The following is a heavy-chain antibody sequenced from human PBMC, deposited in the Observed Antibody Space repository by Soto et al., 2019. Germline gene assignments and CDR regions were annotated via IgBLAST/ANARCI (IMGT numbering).Heavy chain of an antibody. Sequence: SVKVSCKASGGTFSSYAISWVRQAPGQGLEWMGGIIPIFGTANYAQKFQGRVTITADESTSTAYMELSSPRSEDTAVYYCASGPDIVVVPAPLYYYYGMDVWGQGTTVTVSS. CDR3: ASGPDIVVVPAPLYYYYGMDV. CDR1: GGTFSSYA. D-gene: IGHD2-2*01. V-gene: IGHV1-69*13. CDR2: IIPIFGTA. J-gene: IGHJ6*02.